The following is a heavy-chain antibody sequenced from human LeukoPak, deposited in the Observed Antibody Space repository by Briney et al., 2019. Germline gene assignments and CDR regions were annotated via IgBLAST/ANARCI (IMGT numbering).Heavy chain of an antibody. Sequence: PSETLSLTCTVSGGSISTSNYYWGWIRQAPGKGLEWVSYISSSGSTIYYADSVKGRFTISRDNAKNSLYLQMNSLRAEDTAVYYCAILRIAARGHDYWGQGTLVTVSS. CDR2: ISSSGSTI. D-gene: IGHD6-6*01. CDR1: GGSISTSNYY. CDR3: AILRIAARGHDY. J-gene: IGHJ4*02. V-gene: IGHV3-11*04.